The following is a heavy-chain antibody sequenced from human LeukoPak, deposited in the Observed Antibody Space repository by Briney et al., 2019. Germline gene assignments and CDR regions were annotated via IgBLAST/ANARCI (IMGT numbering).Heavy chain of an antibody. CDR3: ARVKYGSGSRKHFDY. CDR2: IYHSGST. V-gene: IGHV4-59*12. CDR1: GGSISGWY. D-gene: IGHD3-10*01. J-gene: IGHJ4*02. Sequence: SETLSLTCAVSGGSISGWYWSWIRQPPGKGLEWIGEIYHSGSTNYNPSLKSRVTISVDKSKNQFSLKLSSVTAADTAVYYCARVKYGSGSRKHFDYWGQGTLVTVSS.